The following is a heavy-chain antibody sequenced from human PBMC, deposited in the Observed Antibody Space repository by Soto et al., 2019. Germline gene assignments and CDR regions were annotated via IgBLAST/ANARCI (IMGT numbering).Heavy chain of an antibody. D-gene: IGHD6-19*01. CDR3: TRFSGSYYYAMDV. J-gene: IGHJ6*02. CDR1: GGSFSGYY. CDR2: INHSGVT. V-gene: IGHV4-34*01. Sequence: SETLSLTCAVYGGSFSGYYWSWIRQPPGKGLEWIGEINHSGVTNYKPSLKRRVTISVDTSKNQFSLQLKSVTAADTALYYCTRFSGSYYYAMDVWGQGSTVTV.